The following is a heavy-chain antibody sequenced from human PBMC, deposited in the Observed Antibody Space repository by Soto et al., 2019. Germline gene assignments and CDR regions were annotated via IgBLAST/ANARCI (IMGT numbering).Heavy chain of an antibody. CDR2: IIPIFGTA. CDR3: ARALILPYCSGSYYNVMDWVYYYYGMDV. J-gene: IGHJ6*02. CDR1: GGTFSSYA. V-gene: IGHV1-69*13. Sequence: ASVKVSCKASGGTFSSYAIGWVRQAPGQGLEWMGGIIPIFGTANYAQKFQGRVMITADESTSTAYMELSSLTSEYTAVYYCARALILPYCSGSYYNVMDWVYYYYGMDVWGQGTTVTVSS. D-gene: IGHD3-10*01.